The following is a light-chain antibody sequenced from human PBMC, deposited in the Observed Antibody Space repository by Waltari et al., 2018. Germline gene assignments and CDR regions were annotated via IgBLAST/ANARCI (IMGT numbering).Light chain of an antibody. Sequence: QSALTPPASVSGSPGQSITIPCTGTSSDVGGYNYVSWYQQHPGKAPKLMIYDVSKRPSGVSNRFSGSKSGNTASLTISGLQAEDEADYYCSSFTSINTGVFGTGTKVTVL. CDR3: SSFTSINTGV. J-gene: IGLJ1*01. CDR2: DVS. CDR1: SSDVGGYNY. V-gene: IGLV2-14*01.